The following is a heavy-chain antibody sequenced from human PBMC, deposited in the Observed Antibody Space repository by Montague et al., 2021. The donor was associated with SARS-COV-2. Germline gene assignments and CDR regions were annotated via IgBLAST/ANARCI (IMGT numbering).Heavy chain of an antibody. CDR1: GFTFSSYG. CDR3: ARESRVGHDYGDYGGSFDY. Sequence: SLRLSCAASGFTFSSYGMHWVRQAPGKGLEWVAVIWYDGSNKYXXXSXXXRFXISRDNSKNTLYLQMNGLRAEDTAVYYCARESRVGHDYGDYGGSFDYWGQGTLVTVSS. D-gene: IGHD4-17*01. J-gene: IGHJ4*02. V-gene: IGHV3-33*01. CDR2: IWYDGSNK.